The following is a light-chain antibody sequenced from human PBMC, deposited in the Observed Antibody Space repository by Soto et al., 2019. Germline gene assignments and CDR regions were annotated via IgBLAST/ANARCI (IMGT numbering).Light chain of an antibody. V-gene: IGKV3-20*01. CDR1: PSVSGNY. Sequence: EIVLPQSPGPLSLSPGERATLSCRASPSVSGNYLASYQQKPGQAPRLPLSGASSRATGIPDRFSGSGSGTDFTLTISRLEPEDFAVYYCQQYGGSPLVSFGGGTMVEIK. J-gene: IGKJ4*01. CDR3: QQYGGSPLVS. CDR2: GAS.